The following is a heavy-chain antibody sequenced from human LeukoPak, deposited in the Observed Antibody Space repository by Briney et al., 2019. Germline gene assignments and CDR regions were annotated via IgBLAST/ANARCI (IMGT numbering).Heavy chain of an antibody. Sequence: SVKVSCKASGGTFSSYAISWVRQAPGQGLEWMGRIIPIFGTANYAQKFQGRVTMTRDTSISTVYMELSRLRSDDTAVYYCARDRRVAVAGDYYYYYMDVWGKGTTVTVSS. V-gene: IGHV1-69*05. D-gene: IGHD6-19*01. J-gene: IGHJ6*03. CDR1: GGTFSSYA. CDR2: IIPIFGTA. CDR3: ARDRRVAVAGDYYYYYMDV.